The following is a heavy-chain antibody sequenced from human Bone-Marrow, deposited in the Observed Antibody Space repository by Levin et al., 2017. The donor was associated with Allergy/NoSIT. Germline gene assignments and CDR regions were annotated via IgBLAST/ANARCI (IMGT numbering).Heavy chain of an antibody. CDR1: GFTFSSYS. D-gene: IGHD6-13*01. CDR2: ISSSSSYI. CDR3: AREQQLVRGSTWLLNFVAGPTKNYGMDV. V-gene: IGHV3-21*01. Sequence: GGSLRLSCAASGFTFSSYSMNWVRQAPGKGLEWVSSISSSSSYIYYADSVKGRFTISRDNAKNSLYLQMNSLRAEDTAVYYCAREQQLVRGSTWLLNFVAGPTKNYGMDVWGQGTTVTVSS. J-gene: IGHJ6*02.